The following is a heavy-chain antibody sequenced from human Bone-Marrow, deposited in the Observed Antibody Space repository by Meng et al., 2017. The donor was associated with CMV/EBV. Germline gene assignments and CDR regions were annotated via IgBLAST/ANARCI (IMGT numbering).Heavy chain of an antibody. D-gene: IGHD3-3*01. J-gene: IGHJ6*02. V-gene: IGHV3-48*03. Sequence: GESLKISCAASGFTFSSYEMNWVRQAPGKGLEWVSYISSAGAIYYADSVTGRFTISRDNAKNSLYLQVNSLRAEDTAVYYCAKHENSTYYDFWSGYYSDYYYYGMDVWGQGTTVTVSS. CDR1: GFTFSSYE. CDR2: ISSAGAI. CDR3: AKHENSTYYDFWSGYYSDYYYYGMDV.